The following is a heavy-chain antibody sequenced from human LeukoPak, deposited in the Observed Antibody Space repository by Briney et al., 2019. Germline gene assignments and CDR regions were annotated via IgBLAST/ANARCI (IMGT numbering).Heavy chain of an antibody. Sequence: ASVKVSCKASGYTFTSYYMHWVRQAPGQGLEWMGWINPNSGGTNYAQKFQGRVTMTRDTSISTAYMELSRLRSDDTAVYYCAREYSGSYRSTPLDYWGQGTLVTVSS. CDR1: GYTFTSYY. D-gene: IGHD1-26*01. V-gene: IGHV1-2*02. J-gene: IGHJ4*02. CDR3: AREYSGSYRSTPLDY. CDR2: INPNSGGT.